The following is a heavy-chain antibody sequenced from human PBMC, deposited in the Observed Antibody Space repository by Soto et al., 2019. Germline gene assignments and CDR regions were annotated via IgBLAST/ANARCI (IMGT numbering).Heavy chain of an antibody. CDR1: NGSINHYY. J-gene: IGHJ4*02. Sequence: SQTLSLTCTVSNGSINHYYWTWIRQSPGKGLEWIGFVYYSGTTNYNPSLKSRVTIPVDTSKNQLSPKLSSVTAADTAVYYCARYTARDDFWSGYYQSFDYWGQGTLVRVSS. CDR2: VYYSGTT. CDR3: ARYTARDDFWSGYYQSFDY. V-gene: IGHV4-59*08. D-gene: IGHD3-3*01.